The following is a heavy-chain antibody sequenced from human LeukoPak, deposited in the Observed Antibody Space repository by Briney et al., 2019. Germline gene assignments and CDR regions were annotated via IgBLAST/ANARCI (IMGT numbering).Heavy chain of an antibody. V-gene: IGHV4-59*08. CDR3: ARAPSAYDFWSGYFHFDY. CDR1: GGSISSYY. CDR2: IYYSGST. D-gene: IGHD3-3*01. Sequence: PSETLSLTCTVSGGSISSYYWSWIRQPPGKGLEWIGYIYYSGSTNYNPSLKSRVTISVDTSKNQFSLKLSSVTAADTAVYYCARAPSAYDFWSGYFHFDYWGQGTLVTVSS. J-gene: IGHJ4*02.